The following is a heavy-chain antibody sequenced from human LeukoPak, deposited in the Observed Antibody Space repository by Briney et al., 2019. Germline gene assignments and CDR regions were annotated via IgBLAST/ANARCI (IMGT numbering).Heavy chain of an antibody. CDR3: ARGRTVGITMIVVVNFDY. J-gene: IGHJ4*02. V-gene: IGHV4-59*01. CDR2: IYYSGST. Sequence: SETLSLTCTVSGGSISSYYWSWIRQPPGKGLEWIGYIYYSGSTNYNPSLKSRVTISVDTSKNQFSLKLSSVTAADTAVYYCARGRTVGITMIVVVNFDYWGQGTLVTVSS. D-gene: IGHD3-22*01. CDR1: GGSISSYY.